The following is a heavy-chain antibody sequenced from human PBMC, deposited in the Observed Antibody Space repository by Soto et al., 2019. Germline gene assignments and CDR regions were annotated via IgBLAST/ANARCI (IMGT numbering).Heavy chain of an antibody. CDR1: GLISRFYA. CDR2: MIGDGTSW. J-gene: IGHJ4*02. Sequence: EVQLLESGGALARAGGSLSFSGEPSGLISRFYALNGVGQAPGKGREWVAVMIGDGTSWDYADSVRGRFTISRDNSKNTLYLQMNSLRAEDTAVYYCAKDLRPDGRYDLDYWGQGTLVTVSS. D-gene: IGHD1-26*01. V-gene: IGHV3-23*01. CDR3: AKDLRPDGRYDLDY.